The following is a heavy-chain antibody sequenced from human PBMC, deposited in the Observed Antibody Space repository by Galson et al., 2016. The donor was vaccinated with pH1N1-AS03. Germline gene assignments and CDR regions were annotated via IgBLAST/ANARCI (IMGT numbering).Heavy chain of an antibody. CDR1: GFTFSNAW. Sequence: SLRLSCAASGFTFSNAWMSWVRQAPGKGLEWVGLIQNRENGRTTDYAAPVKRRFTISRDDSKNTLYLQMNSLKTEDTAVYYCTTDDYGDYRGTGAGTNDAFDMWGQGTMVTVSS. D-gene: IGHD4-17*01. J-gene: IGHJ3*02. CDR3: TTDDYGDYRGTGAGTNDAFDM. CDR2: IQNRENGRTT. V-gene: IGHV3-15*01.